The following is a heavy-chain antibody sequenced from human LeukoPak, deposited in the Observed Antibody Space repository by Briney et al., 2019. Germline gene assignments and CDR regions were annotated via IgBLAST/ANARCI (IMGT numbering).Heavy chain of an antibody. V-gene: IGHV4-39*01. CDR3: ARRYCSGADCYGGDSYYYMDV. CDR2: IYYSGRT. J-gene: IGHJ6*03. Sequence: KASETLSLTCSVSGGSISTSLYYWGWIRQPPGKGLEWIGSIYYSGRTYYNPSLKSRVTISVDTSKNQFSLRLTSVTAADTAVYYCARRYCSGADCYGGDSYYYMDVWGKGTTVTISS. CDR1: GGSISTSLYY. D-gene: IGHD2-2*01.